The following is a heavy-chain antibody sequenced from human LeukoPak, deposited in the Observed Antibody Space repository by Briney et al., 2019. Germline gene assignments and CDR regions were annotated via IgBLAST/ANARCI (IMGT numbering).Heavy chain of an antibody. CDR3: ARDPDGSDGYYFDY. J-gene: IGHJ4*02. CDR1: GGTFSSYA. V-gene: IGHV1-69*06. D-gene: IGHD3-10*01. CDR2: INPIFGTE. Sequence: AASVTVTCKASGGTFSSYAISWVRQPPGQGLEWMGGINPIFGTENYAQKFQGRVTITADKSTHTAYMELSRLRSDDTAVYYCARDPDGSDGYYFDYWGQGTLVTVSS.